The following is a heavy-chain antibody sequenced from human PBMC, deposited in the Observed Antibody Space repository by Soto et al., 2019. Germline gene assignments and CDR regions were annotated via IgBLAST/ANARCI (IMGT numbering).Heavy chain of an antibody. CDR3: ARQQAMDY. V-gene: IGHV1-8*01. CDR1: GYTFVNYE. J-gene: IGHJ4*02. Sequence: QVQLVQSGAEVKKPGASVKVSCKASGYTFVNYEINRVRQATGQGLEWLGWMNPHSGDTFYAQTCQGRVTMSRNTSITTAYMELNSLKSENTDFYYCARQQAMDYWGQGTRVTVSS. CDR2: MNPHSGDT.